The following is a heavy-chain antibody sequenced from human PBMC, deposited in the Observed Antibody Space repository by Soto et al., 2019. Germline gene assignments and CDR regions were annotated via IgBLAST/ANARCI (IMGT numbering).Heavy chain of an antibody. V-gene: IGHV3-74*01. Sequence: EVQLVESGGGLVRPGGSLRLSCAASGFTFSYYWMHWVRQAPGKGLVWVSRIHSDGSSTTYADFVKGRFIISRDNARNMVDLQMNSVRVEDTAVYYCARGDRGAFDLWGQGTVGTVSS. J-gene: IGHJ3*01. CDR3: ARGDRGAFDL. D-gene: IGHD1-26*01. CDR2: IHSDGSST. CDR1: GFTFSYYW.